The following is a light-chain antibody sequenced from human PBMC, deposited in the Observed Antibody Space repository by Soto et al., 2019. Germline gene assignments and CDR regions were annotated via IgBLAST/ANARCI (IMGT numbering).Light chain of an antibody. CDR2: GST. V-gene: IGLV1-40*01. CDR1: SSNIGAGYD. J-gene: IGLJ1*01. Sequence: QSVLTQPPSVSGAPGQRVTISCTGGSSNIGAGYDVNWYQQFPGTVPRLLIYGSTNRPSGVPDRFSGSKSGTSASLAITGLQAEDEAHYHCQSYDTSLSGARVFGTGIKLTVL. CDR3: QSYDTSLSGARV.